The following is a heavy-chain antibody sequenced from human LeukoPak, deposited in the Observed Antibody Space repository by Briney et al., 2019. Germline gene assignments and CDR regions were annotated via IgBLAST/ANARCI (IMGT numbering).Heavy chain of an antibody. CDR3: AKTAYGSGSYYSAENWFDP. CDR1: GFTFSSYA. J-gene: IGHJ5*02. V-gene: IGHV3-23*01. CDR2: ISGSGGST. D-gene: IGHD3-10*01. Sequence: GGSLRLSCAASGFTFSSYAMSWVRQAPGKGLEWVSAISGSGGSTYYADSVKGRFTISRDNSKNTLYLQMNSLRAEDTAVYYCAKTAYGSGSYYSAENWFDPWGQGALVTVSS.